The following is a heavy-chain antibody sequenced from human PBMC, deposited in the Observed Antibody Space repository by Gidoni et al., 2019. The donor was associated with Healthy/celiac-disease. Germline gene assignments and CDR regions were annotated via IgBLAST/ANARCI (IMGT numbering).Heavy chain of an antibody. CDR2: IYYSGST. CDR1: GGSLSRGGYS. D-gene: IGHD4-17*01. J-gene: IGHJ6*03. Sequence: QVQLQESGPGLVKPSQTLSLTCTVPGGSLSRGGYSWSWLRQHPGKGLEWIGYIYYSGSTYYNPSLKSRVTISVDTSKNQFSLKLSSVTAADTAVYYCARATTTVTTNYYYYYMDVWGKGTTVTVSS. V-gene: IGHV4-31*03. CDR3: ARATTTVTTNYYYYYMDV.